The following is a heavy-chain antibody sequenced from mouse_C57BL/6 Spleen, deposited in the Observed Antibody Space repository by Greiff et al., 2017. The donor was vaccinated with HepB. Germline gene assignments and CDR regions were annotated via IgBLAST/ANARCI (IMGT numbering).Heavy chain of an antibody. CDR1: GYTFTSYG. Sequence: QVHVKQSGAELARPGASVKLSCKASGYTFTSYGISWVKQRTGQGLEWIGEIYPRSGNTYYNEKFKGKATLTADKSSSTAYMELRSLTSEDSAVYFCARSGYSNYDYFDYWGQGTTLTVSS. J-gene: IGHJ2*01. CDR3: ARSGYSNYDYFDY. CDR2: IYPRSGNT. D-gene: IGHD2-5*01. V-gene: IGHV1-81*01.